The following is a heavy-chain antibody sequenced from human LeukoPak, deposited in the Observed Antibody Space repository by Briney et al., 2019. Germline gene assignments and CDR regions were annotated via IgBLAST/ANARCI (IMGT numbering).Heavy chain of an antibody. CDR2: IYGSGNT. J-gene: IGHJ4*02. CDR1: GASISSWY. V-gene: IGHV4-59*01. D-gene: IGHD6-19*01. CDR3: ARETSLAGFASGLGFNY. Sequence: SETLSLTCTVSGASISSWYWSWIRQPPGKGLEWIGYIYGSGNTNYNPSLKSRVTMSIDTSKNQFSLKLTSVTAADTATYYCARETSLAGFASGLGFNYWGQGILVTVSS.